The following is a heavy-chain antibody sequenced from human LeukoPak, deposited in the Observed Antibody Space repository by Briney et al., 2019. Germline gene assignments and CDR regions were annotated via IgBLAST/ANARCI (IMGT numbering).Heavy chain of an antibody. J-gene: IGHJ3*02. Sequence: ASVKVSCKASGYTFTSYAMNWVRQAPAQGLEGMGWINTNTGNPTYAHGFTGRFVFSLATSVSTAYLQISSLEAEDTAVYYCARDFAGGSYSDAFDIWGQGTMVTVSS. CDR3: ARDFAGGSYSDAFDI. CDR1: GYTFTSYA. CDR2: INTNTGNP. V-gene: IGHV7-4-1*02. D-gene: IGHD1-26*01.